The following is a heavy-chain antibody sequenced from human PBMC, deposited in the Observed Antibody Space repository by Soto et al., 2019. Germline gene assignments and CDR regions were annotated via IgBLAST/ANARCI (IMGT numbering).Heavy chain of an antibody. CDR1: GYTFTSYY. D-gene: IGHD3-22*01. Sequence: ASVKVSCKASGYTFTSYYMHWVRQAPGQGLEWMGIINPSGGSTSYAQKFQGRVTMTRDTSTSTVYMELSSLRSEDAAVYYCARGSFHYYYDSSGYLDYWGQGTLVTVSS. J-gene: IGHJ4*02. CDR3: ARGSFHYYYDSSGYLDY. CDR2: INPSGGST. V-gene: IGHV1-46*03.